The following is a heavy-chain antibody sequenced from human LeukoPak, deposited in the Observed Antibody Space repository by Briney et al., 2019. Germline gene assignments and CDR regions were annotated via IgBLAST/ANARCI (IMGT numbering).Heavy chain of an antibody. J-gene: IGHJ3*02. CDR2: INTNTGNP. CDR3: ARDQGAGTYDM. CDR1: EYTFTGYY. V-gene: IGHV7-4-1*02. Sequence: ASVKVSCKTSEYTFTGYYIHWVRQAPGQGLEWMGWINTNTGNPTYAQGFTGRFVFSLDNPVSTAYLQISSIKAEDTAVYYCARDQGAGTYDMWGQGTMVTVSS. D-gene: IGHD4/OR15-4a*01.